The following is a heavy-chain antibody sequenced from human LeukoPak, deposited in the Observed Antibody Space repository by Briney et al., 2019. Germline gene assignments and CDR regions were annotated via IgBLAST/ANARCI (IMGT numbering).Heavy chain of an antibody. V-gene: IGHV4-59*01. Sequence: PSETLSLTCAVYGGSFSGYYWSWIRQPPGKGLEWIGYIYYSGSTNYNPSLKSRVTISVDTSKNQFSLKLSSVTAADTAVYYCARAPGYCSGGSCYSSYYYGMDVWGQGTTVTVSS. CDR2: IYYSGST. D-gene: IGHD2-15*01. CDR1: GGSFSGYY. J-gene: IGHJ6*02. CDR3: ARAPGYCSGGSCYSSYYYGMDV.